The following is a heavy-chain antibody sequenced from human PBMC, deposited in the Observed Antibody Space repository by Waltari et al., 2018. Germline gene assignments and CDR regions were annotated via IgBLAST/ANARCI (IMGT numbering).Heavy chain of an antibody. J-gene: IGHJ6*02. V-gene: IGHV4-59*01. CDR2: IYYSGRT. Sequence: QVQLQESGPGLVKPSETLSLTCTVSGGSISSYYWSWIRQPPGKVLEWIGYIYYSGRTNYNPSLKSRVTISVDTSKNQCSLKLSSVTAADTAVYYCARVVVVPAEYPHYYYYGMDVWGQGTTVTVSS. CDR1: GGSISSYY. D-gene: IGHD2-2*01. CDR3: ARVVVVPAEYPHYYYYGMDV.